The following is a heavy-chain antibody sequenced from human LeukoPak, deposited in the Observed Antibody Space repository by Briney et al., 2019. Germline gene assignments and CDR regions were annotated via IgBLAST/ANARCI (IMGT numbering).Heavy chain of an antibody. CDR1: GFTVSSNY. CDR2: IYSGGST. J-gene: IGHJ4*02. Sequence: GGSLRLSCAASGFTVSSNYMSWVRQPPGETLEWVSVIYSGGSTYYADSVKGRFTISRDNSRNTLYLQVNSLRAEDTAVYYCARRGGIHLEYFDYWGQGTLVTVSS. D-gene: IGHD3-3*01. V-gene: IGHV3-66*01. CDR3: ARRGGIHLEYFDY.